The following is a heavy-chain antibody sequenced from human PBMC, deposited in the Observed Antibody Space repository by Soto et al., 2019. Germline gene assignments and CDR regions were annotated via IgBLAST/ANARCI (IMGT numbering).Heavy chain of an antibody. V-gene: IGHV4-59*01. D-gene: IGHD6-6*01. CDR2: IYYSGST. J-gene: IGHJ4*02. CDR1: GGSISSYY. Sequence: SETLSLTCTVSGGSISSYYWSWIRQPPGKGLEWIGYIYYSGSTNYNPSLKSRVTISVDTSKNQFSLKLSSVTAADTAVYYCAREDEQLVTRDWGQGTMVTVSS. CDR3: AREDEQLVTRD.